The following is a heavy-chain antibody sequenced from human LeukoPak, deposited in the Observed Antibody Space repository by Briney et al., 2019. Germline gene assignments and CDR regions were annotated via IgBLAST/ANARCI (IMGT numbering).Heavy chain of an antibody. Sequence: ASVKVSCKASGYTFTGYYMHWVRQAPGQGLEWMGWINPNSGGTNYAQKFQGRVTMTRDTSIGTAYMELSRLRSDDTAVYYCARETRIVVVVAATPYYFDYWGRGTLVTVSS. V-gene: IGHV1-2*02. CDR1: GYTFTGYY. CDR2: INPNSGGT. CDR3: ARETRIVVVVAATPYYFDY. D-gene: IGHD2-15*01. J-gene: IGHJ4*02.